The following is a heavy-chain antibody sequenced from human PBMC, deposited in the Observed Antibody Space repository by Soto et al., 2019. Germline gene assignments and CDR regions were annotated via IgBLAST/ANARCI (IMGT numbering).Heavy chain of an antibody. CDR2: IYYIGST. J-gene: IGHJ5*02. V-gene: IGHV4-61*08. CDR1: GGSVTSGDFF. Sequence: SETLSLTCTVSGGSVTSGDFFWTWIRQPPGKGLEWIGHIYYIGSTNYSPSLNSRVTISLDTSKNQFSLRLNSVTTADTAVYFCARAPVDTSMIYWFEPWGQGTLVTVSS. CDR3: ARAPVDTSMIYWFEP. D-gene: IGHD5-18*01.